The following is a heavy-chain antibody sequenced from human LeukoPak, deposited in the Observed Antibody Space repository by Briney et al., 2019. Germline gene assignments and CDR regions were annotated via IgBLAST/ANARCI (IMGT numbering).Heavy chain of an antibody. Sequence: PSETLSLTCTVSGGSISGYYWSWIRQPPGKGLEWIGSIHYSGSTTYNPSLKSRVTISVDTSKNQFSLKLSSVTAADTAVYYCARRLGGTSTGFDYWGQRTLVTVSS. CDR1: GGSISGYY. V-gene: IGHV4-59*08. CDR2: IHYSGST. CDR3: ARRLGGTSTGFDY. D-gene: IGHD2-2*01. J-gene: IGHJ4*02.